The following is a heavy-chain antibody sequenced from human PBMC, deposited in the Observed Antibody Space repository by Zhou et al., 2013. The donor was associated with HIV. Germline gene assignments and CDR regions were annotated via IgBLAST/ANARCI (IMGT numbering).Heavy chain of an antibody. V-gene: IGHV1-69*05. CDR2: IIPILGTT. CDR3: ARGLGLRWYGDAFDI. CDR1: GGTFTNYP. Sequence: QVQLVQSGAEVKKPGSSVKVSCKASGGTFTNYPITWVRQAPGQGLEWMGGIIPILGTTNYAQKFQDRVTITTDESTSTAYMELSSLRSADTAVYYCARGLGLRWYGDAFDIWGQGTMVTVSS. J-gene: IGHJ3*02. D-gene: IGHD4-17*01.